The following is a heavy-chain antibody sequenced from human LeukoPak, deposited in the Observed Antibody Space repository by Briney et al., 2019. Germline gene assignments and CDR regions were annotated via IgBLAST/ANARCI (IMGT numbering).Heavy chain of an antibody. J-gene: IGHJ1*01. CDR2: IYHSGST. CDR3: ARGGAARLHFQN. V-gene: IGHV4-59*01. CDR1: GGSISTYY. Sequence: SETLSLTCTVSGGSISTYYWIWIRQPPGKGLEWIGYIYHSGSTNYNPSLQSRVTISVDTSKNQFSLNLNSVTAADTAVYYCARGGAARLHFQNWGQGTLVTVSS. D-gene: IGHD6-6*01.